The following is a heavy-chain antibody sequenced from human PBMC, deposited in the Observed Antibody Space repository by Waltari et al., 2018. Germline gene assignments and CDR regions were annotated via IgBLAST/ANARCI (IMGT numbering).Heavy chain of an antibody. Sequence: EVQLVESGGGLVQPGGSLRLSCAASGFTFSSYWMHWVGQAPGKGLVWVSRINSDGSSTSYADSVKGRFTISRDNAKNTLYLQMNSLRAEDTAVYYCASSPGVYSSSWYYQHWGQGTLVTVSS. CDR1: GFTFSSYW. CDR3: ASSPGVYSSSWYYQH. D-gene: IGHD6-13*01. CDR2: INSDGSST. J-gene: IGHJ1*01. V-gene: IGHV3-74*01.